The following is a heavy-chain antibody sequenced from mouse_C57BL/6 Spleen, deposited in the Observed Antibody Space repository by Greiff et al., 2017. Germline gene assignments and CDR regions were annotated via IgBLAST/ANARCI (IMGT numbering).Heavy chain of an antibody. V-gene: IGHV1-82*01. CDR3: AREATVVDWYFDV. D-gene: IGHD1-1*01. CDR2: IYPGDGDT. Sequence: QVQLKESGPELVKPGASVKISCKASGYAFSSSWMNWVKQRPGKGLEWIGRIYPGDGDTNYNGKVKGKGTLTADKSSSTAYMQLSSLTSEDSAVYFCAREATVVDWYFDVWGTGTTVTVSS. J-gene: IGHJ1*03. CDR1: GYAFSSSW.